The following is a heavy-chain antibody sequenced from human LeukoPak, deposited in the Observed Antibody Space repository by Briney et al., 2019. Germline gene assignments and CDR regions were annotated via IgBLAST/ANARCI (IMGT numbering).Heavy chain of an antibody. J-gene: IGHJ4*02. CDR1: GGSISSSSYY. V-gene: IGHV4-39*01. D-gene: IGHD1-26*01. CDR2: IYYSGST. CDR3: ARIVGATQDDY. Sequence: SVTLSLTCTVSGGSISSSSYYWGWIRQPPGKGLEWIGSIYYSGSTYYNPSLKSRVTISVDTSKNQFSLKLSSVTAADTAVYYCARIVGATQDDYWGQGTLVTVSS.